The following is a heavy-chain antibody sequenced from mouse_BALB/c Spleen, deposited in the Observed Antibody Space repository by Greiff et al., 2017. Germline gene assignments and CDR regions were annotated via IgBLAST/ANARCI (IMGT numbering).Heavy chain of an antibody. D-gene: IGHD2-1*01. CDR3: ARHIYYGSLYAMDY. CDR1: GFAFSSYD. CDR2: ISSGGGST. Sequence: DVKLVESGGGLVKPGGSLKLSCAASGFAFSSYDMSWVRQTPEKRLEWVAYISSGGGSTYYPDTVKGRFTISRDNAKNTLYLQMSSLKSEDTAMYYCARHIYYGSLYAMDYWGQGTSVTVSS. J-gene: IGHJ4*01. V-gene: IGHV5-12-1*01.